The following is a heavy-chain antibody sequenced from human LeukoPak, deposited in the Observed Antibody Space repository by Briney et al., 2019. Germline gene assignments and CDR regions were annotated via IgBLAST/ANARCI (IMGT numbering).Heavy chain of an antibody. CDR3: ARVSPHRKLSYDYQNWFDT. J-gene: IGHJ5*02. CDR1: GYTFTGYY. Sequence: ASVKVSCKASGYTFTGYYMHWVRQAPGQGLEWMGWINPNSGGTNYAQKLQGRVTITTDTSTSTAYMELRSLRSDDTSVYYCARVSPHRKLSYDYQNWFDTWGQGTLVTVSS. D-gene: IGHD5-18*01. V-gene: IGHV1-2*02. CDR2: INPNSGGT.